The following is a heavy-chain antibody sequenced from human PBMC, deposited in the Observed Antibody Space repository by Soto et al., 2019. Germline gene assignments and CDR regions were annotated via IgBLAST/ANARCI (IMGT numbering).Heavy chain of an antibody. V-gene: IGHV1-69*01. CDR1: GGTFSSYA. J-gene: IGHJ6*02. D-gene: IGHD3-22*01. CDR2: IIPIFGTA. Sequence: QVQLVQSGAEVQKPGSSVKVSCKASGGTFSSYAISWVRQAPGQGLEWMGGIIPIFGTANYAQKFQGRVTITADESTSTAYMELSSLRSEDTAVYYCARGGGYYYDSSGSPNYYYGMDVWGQGTTVTVSS. CDR3: ARGGGYYYDSSGSPNYYYGMDV.